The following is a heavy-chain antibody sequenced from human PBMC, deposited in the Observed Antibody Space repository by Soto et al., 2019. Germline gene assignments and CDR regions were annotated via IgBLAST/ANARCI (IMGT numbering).Heavy chain of an antibody. CDR2: INHSGST. J-gene: IGHJ5*02. CDR3: ARGRGYSGYDADWFDP. V-gene: IGHV4-34*01. CDR1: GGSFRGYY. D-gene: IGHD5-12*01. Sequence: PSETLSLPCAVYGGSFRGYYLSRIRQPPGKGLEWIGEINHSGSTNYNPSLKSRVTISVDTSKNQFSLKLSSVTAADTAVYYCARGRGYSGYDADWFDPWGQGTLVTVSS.